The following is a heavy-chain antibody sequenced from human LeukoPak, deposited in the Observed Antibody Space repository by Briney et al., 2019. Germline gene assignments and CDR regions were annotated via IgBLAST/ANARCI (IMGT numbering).Heavy chain of an antibody. CDR1: GGSFSRYY. Sequence: SETLSLTCAVYGGSFSRYYWSWIRQSAGQGLEWIAEIDHRGDTNYNPSVKSRVTISVDTSKNQFSLKVRSLSAADTAVYYCARGPTISETGYFDFWGQGTLVTVSS. CDR2: IDHRGDT. V-gene: IGHV4-34*01. D-gene: IGHD1-1*01. J-gene: IGHJ4*03. CDR3: ARGPTISETGYFDF.